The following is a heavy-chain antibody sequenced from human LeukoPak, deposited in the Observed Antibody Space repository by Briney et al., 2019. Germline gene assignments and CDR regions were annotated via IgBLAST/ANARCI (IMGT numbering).Heavy chain of an antibody. CDR1: GFTFDDYG. CDR2: INWNGGST. Sequence: GGSLRLSCAASGFTFDDYGMSWVRQAPGKGLEWVSGINWNGGSTGYADSVKGRFTISRDKDKNSLYLQMDSLRAEDTAVYYCARDLIRYYYDSSGYYRWGQGTLVTVSS. CDR3: ARDLIRYYYDSSGYYR. V-gene: IGHV3-20*04. D-gene: IGHD3-22*01. J-gene: IGHJ4*02.